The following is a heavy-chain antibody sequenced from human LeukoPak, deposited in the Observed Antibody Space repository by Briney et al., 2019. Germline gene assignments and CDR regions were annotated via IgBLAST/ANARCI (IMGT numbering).Heavy chain of an antibody. CDR3: ARGGDYDYVWGSYRYGDY. Sequence: PGGSLRLSCAASGFTFSSYSMNWVRQAPGKGLGWVSSISSSSSYIYYADSVKGRFTISRDNAKNSLYLQMNSLRAEDTAVYYCARGGDYDYVWGSYRYGDYWGQGTLVTVSS. D-gene: IGHD3-16*02. V-gene: IGHV3-21*01. CDR1: GFTFSSYS. CDR2: ISSSSSYI. J-gene: IGHJ4*02.